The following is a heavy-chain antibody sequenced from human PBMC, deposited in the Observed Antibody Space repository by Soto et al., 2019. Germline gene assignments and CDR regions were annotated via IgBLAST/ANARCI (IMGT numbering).Heavy chain of an antibody. CDR3: ARVLDIVVVPAAISYYYGMDV. Sequence: SGKVSCKASGGTFSSYAISWVRQAPGQGLEWMGGIIPIFGTANYAQKFQGRVTITADESTSTAYMELSSLRSDDTAVYYCARVLDIVVVPAAISYYYGMDVWGQGTTVTVSS. CDR1: GGTFSSYA. CDR2: IIPIFGTA. D-gene: IGHD2-2*03. V-gene: IGHV1-69*13. J-gene: IGHJ6*02.